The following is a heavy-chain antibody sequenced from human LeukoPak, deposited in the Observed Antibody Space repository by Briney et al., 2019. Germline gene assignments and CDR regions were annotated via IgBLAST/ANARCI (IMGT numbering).Heavy chain of an antibody. D-gene: IGHD7-27*01. Sequence: PSETLSLTCAVYGGSFSGYYWSWIRQPPGKGLEWIGEINHSGSTNYNPSLKSRVTISVDTSKNQFSLKLSSVTAADTAVYYCARDWVETHFDYWGQGTLVTVSS. J-gene: IGHJ4*02. CDR1: GGSFSGYY. CDR3: ARDWVETHFDY. CDR2: INHSGST. V-gene: IGHV4-34*01.